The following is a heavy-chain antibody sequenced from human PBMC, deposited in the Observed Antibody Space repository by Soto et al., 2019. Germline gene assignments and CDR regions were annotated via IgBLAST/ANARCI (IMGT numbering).Heavy chain of an antibody. CDR1: GGTFSSYA. J-gene: IGHJ5*02. CDR2: IIPIFGTA. D-gene: IGHD7-27*01. V-gene: IGHV1-69*01. Sequence: QVQLVQSGAEVKKPGSSVKVSCKASGGTFSSYAISWVRQAPGQGREWMGGIIPIFGTANYAQKFQGRVTITADESTSTAYMELSSLRSEDTAVYYCASAQNWGVRPYNWFDPWGQGTLVTVSS. CDR3: ASAQNWGVRPYNWFDP.